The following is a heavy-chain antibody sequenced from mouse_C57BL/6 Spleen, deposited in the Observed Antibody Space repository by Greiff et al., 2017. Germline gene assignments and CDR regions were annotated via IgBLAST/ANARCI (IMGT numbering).Heavy chain of an antibody. CDR1: GFSLSTSGMG. V-gene: IGHV8-12*01. D-gene: IGHD4-1*01. CDR2: IYWDDDK. Sequence: QVTLKESGPGILQSSQTLSLTCSFSGFSLSTSGMGVSWIRQPTGKGLEWLAHIYWDDDKRYNPSLKSRLTISKDTSRNQVFLKITSVYTADTATYYCARRTGKGGYYAMDYWGQGTSVTVSS. CDR3: ARRTGKGGYYAMDY. J-gene: IGHJ4*01.